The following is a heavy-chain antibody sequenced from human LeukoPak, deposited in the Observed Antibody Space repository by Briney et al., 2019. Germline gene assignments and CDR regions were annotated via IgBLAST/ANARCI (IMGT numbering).Heavy chain of an antibody. D-gene: IGHD3-22*01. CDR2: INPSGGST. Sequence: ASVKVSCKASGYTFTSYYMHWVRQAPGQGLEWMGIINPSGGSTSYAQKFQGRVTMTRDTSTSTVYVELSSLRSEDTAVYYCARDRDSSGYFPSAFDYWGQGTLVTVSS. CDR1: GYTFTSYY. CDR3: ARDRDSSGYFPSAFDY. V-gene: IGHV1-46*01. J-gene: IGHJ4*02.